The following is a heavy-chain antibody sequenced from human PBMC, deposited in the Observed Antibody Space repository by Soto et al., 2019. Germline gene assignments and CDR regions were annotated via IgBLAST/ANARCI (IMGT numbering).Heavy chain of an antibody. CDR3: ARVNPYYYDSSGYYNWFDP. V-gene: IGHV1-18*01. J-gene: IGHJ5*02. D-gene: IGHD3-22*01. CDR2: ISAYNGNT. Sequence: ASVKVSCKASGYTFTSYGISWVRQAPGQGLEWMGWISAYNGNTNYAQKLQGRVTMTTDTSTSTAYMELGSLRSDDTAVYYCARVNPYYYDSSGYYNWFDPWGQGTLVTVSS. CDR1: GYTFTSYG.